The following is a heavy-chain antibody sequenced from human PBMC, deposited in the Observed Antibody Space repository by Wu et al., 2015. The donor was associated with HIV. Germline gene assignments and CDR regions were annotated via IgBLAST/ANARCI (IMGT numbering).Heavy chain of an antibody. CDR2: ISAYNGNT. V-gene: IGHV1-18*04. Sequence: QVQLVQSGAEVKKPGASVKVSCKTANYTFTTYYIHWVRQAPGQGLEWMGWISAYNGNTNYAQKFQGRVTMTTDTPTSTAYMELRSLRFDDTAVYYCVRDQQWPAEYYNYYGMDVWGQGTTVTVSS. CDR1: NYTFTTYY. J-gene: IGHJ6*02. D-gene: IGHD6-19*01. CDR3: VRDQQWPAEYYNYYGMDV.